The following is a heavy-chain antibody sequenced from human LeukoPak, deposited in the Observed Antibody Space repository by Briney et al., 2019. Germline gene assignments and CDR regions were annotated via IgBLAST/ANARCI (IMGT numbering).Heavy chain of an antibody. D-gene: IGHD3-22*01. CDR3: AKGDDSSGYYPGGADY. J-gene: IGHJ4*02. V-gene: IGHV3-23*01. CDR1: GFTFSSYA. CDR2: ITSRGSNT. Sequence: PGGSLRLSCAASGFTFSSYAMSWVRQAPGKGLEWVSEITSRGSNTYYADSVKGRLAISRDNSKNTLYLQMNSLRAEDTAVYYCAKGDDSSGYYPGGADYWGQGTLVTVSS.